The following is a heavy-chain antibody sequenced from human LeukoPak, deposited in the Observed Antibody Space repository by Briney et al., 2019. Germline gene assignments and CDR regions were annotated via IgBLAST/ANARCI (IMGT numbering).Heavy chain of an antibody. Sequence: PSETLSLTCAVYGGSFSGYYWSWIRQPPGKGLEWIGYIYYSGSTNYNPSLKSRVTISVDTSKNQFSLKLSSVTAADTAVYYCYGDYDLYDAFDIWGQGTMVTVSS. J-gene: IGHJ3*02. D-gene: IGHD4-17*01. CDR3: YGDYDLYDAFDI. CDR1: GGSFSGYY. V-gene: IGHV4-59*08. CDR2: IYYSGST.